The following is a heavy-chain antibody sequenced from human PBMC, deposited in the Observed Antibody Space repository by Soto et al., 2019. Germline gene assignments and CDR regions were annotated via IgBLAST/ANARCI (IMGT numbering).Heavy chain of an antibody. Sequence: GGSLRLSCAASEFTFSGRSVNWVRQAQGKGLVWVSGIDKVGTDSTYADSVKGRFTISRDNAKNTVYLQMNILRVEDTAVYYCARGWFGPDVWGKGTTVTVSS. D-gene: IGHD3-10*01. J-gene: IGHJ6*04. CDR2: IDKVGTDS. CDR1: EFTFSGRS. CDR3: ARGWFGPDV. V-gene: IGHV3-74*01.